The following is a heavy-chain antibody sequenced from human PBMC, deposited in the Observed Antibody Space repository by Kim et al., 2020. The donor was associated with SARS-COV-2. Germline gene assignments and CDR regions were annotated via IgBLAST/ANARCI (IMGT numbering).Heavy chain of an antibody. CDR2: ISGSGGST. Sequence: WGSLRLSCAASGFTFSSYAMSWVRQAPGKGLEWVSAISGSGGSTYYADSVKGRFTISRDNSKNTLYLQMNSLRAEDTAVYYCAKDDGSGWYYFDYWGQGTLVTASS. CDR1: GFTFSSYA. CDR3: AKDDGSGWYYFDY. J-gene: IGHJ4*02. D-gene: IGHD6-19*01. V-gene: IGHV3-23*01.